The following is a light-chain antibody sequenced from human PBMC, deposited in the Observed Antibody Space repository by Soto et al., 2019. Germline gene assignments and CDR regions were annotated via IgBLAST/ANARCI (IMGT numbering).Light chain of an antibody. J-gene: IGKJ2*01. V-gene: IGKV3-11*01. Sequence: IVLTQSPATLSLSPGERATLSCRASPSLSSYLAWYQQKPGQAPRLLIYDASNRASGIPARFSGSGSGTDFTLTIRSLEPEDSAVYYCQQRRNWLFGQGTKVEIK. CDR1: PSLSSY. CDR3: QQRRNWL. CDR2: DAS.